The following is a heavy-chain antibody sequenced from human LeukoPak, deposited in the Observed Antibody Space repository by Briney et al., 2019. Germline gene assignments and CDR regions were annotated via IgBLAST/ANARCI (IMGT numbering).Heavy chain of an antibody. J-gene: IGHJ5*02. CDR3: ARGLGDGYNYGYWFDP. Sequence: PSETLSLTCTVSGGSISSGSYYWSWIRQPAGKGLEWIGRIYTSGSTNYNPSLKSRVTIPVDTSKNQFSLKLSSVTAADTAVYYCARGLGDGYNYGYWFDPWGQGTLVTVSS. CDR1: GGSISSGSYY. V-gene: IGHV4-61*02. CDR2: IYTSGST. D-gene: IGHD5-24*01.